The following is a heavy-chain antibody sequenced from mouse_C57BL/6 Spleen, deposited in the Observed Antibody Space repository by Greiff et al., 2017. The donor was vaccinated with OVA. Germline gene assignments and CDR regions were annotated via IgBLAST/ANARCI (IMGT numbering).Heavy chain of an antibody. D-gene: IGHD2-1*01. V-gene: IGHV5-17*01. J-gene: IGHJ4*01. CDR2: ISSGSSTI. CDR1: GFTFSDYG. Sequence: EVHLVESGGGLVKPGGSLKLSCAASGFTFSDYGMHWVRQAPEKGLEWVAYISSGSSTIYYADTVTGRFTISRDNAKNTLFMQMTSLRSEDTAMYYCARVGNYSYAMDYWGQGTSVTVSA. CDR3: ARVGNYSYAMDY.